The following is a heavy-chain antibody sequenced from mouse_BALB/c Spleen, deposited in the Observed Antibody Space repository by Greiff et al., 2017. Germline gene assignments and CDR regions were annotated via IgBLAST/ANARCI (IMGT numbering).Heavy chain of an antibody. CDR3: ARLLRSSYAMDY. D-gene: IGHD1-1*01. J-gene: IGHJ4*01. Sequence: EVKLMESGGDLVKPGGSLKLSCAASGFTFSSYGMSWVRQTPDKRLEWVATISSGGSYTYYPDSVKGRFTISRDNAKNTLYLQMSSLKSEDTAMYYCARLLRSSYAMDYWGQGTSVTVSS. CDR2: ISSGGSYT. V-gene: IGHV5-6*01. CDR1: GFTFSSYG.